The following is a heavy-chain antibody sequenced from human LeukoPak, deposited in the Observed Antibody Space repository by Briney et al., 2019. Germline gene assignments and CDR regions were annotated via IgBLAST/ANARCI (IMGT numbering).Heavy chain of an antibody. CDR3: AREGYDILPGYHYGKNWFDP. J-gene: IGHJ5*02. D-gene: IGHD3-9*01. V-gene: IGHV1-69*13. CDR1: GGTFSSYA. Sequence: SVKVSCKASGGTFSSYAISWVRQAPGQGLEWMGGIIPIFGTANYAQKFQGRVTITADESTSTAYMELSSLRSEDTAVYYCAREGYDILPGYHYGKNWFDPWGQGTLVTVSS. CDR2: IIPIFGTA.